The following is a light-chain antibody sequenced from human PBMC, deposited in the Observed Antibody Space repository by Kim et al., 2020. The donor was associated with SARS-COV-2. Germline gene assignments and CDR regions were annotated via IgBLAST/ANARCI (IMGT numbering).Light chain of an antibody. Sequence: SYELTQPPSVSVSPGQTASITCCGDKLGEKDACWYQQQPGQSPVVVIYQDSKRPSGIPERLSGSNSGNTATLTISGTQGMDEADYYCQAWDSSTAWVFGGGTQLTVL. V-gene: IGLV3-1*01. CDR2: QDS. CDR1: KLGEKD. J-gene: IGLJ3*02. CDR3: QAWDSSTAWV.